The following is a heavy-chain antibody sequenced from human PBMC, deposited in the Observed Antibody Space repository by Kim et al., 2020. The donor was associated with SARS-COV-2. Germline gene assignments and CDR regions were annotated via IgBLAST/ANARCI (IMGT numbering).Heavy chain of an antibody. J-gene: IGHJ5*02. Sequence: SETLSLTCTVSGCSISSYYLRWIRHPPGKGLEWIGFIYYSGSTNYNPSLMSRVTISVDTSTNQSSLKLSSVTAADTAAYYCARTPYYYDSIGWFDPWCQG. D-gene: IGHD3-22*01. V-gene: IGHV4-59*01. CDR2: IYYSGST. CDR1: GCSISSYY. CDR3: ARTPYYYDSIGWFDP.